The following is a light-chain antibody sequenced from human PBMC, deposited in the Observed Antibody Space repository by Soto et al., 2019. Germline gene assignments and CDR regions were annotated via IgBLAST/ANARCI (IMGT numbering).Light chain of an antibody. J-gene: IGKJ4*01. Sequence: DIQMTQSPSSMSASLWDRVTITCRASQSISSYLNWYQHKAGKAPKLLILDASRLQRWVPSRFSGSGGGTDFTLTISSLQSEDFATYYCLQTYTIPLTFGGGTKVDI. CDR2: DAS. CDR3: LQTYTIPLT. CDR1: QSISSY. V-gene: IGKV1-39*01.